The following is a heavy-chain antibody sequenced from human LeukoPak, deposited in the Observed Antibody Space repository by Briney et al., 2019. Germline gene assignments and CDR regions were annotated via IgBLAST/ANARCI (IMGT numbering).Heavy chain of an antibody. Sequence: GGSLRLSCAASGFTFSSYEMNWVRQAPGKGLEWVSYISSSGSTIYYADSVKGRFTISRDNAKNSLYLQMNSLKTEDTAVYYCTTVNISGYYAPPGYDYWGQGTQVTVSS. CDR3: TTVNISGYYAPPGYDY. CDR1: GFTFSSYE. D-gene: IGHD3-22*01. V-gene: IGHV3-48*03. CDR2: ISSSGSTI. J-gene: IGHJ4*02.